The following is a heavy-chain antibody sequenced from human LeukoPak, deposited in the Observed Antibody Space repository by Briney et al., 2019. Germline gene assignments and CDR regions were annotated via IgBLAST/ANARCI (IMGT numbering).Heavy chain of an antibody. CDR1: GFTFSSYG. CDR3: AKSFDY. J-gene: IGHJ4*02. Sequence: PGGSLRLSCAASGFTFSSYGMHWVRQAPGKGLEWVVVISYDGSNKYYADSVKGRFTISRDNSKNTLYLQMNSLRAEDTAVYYCAKSFDYWGQGTLVTVSS. V-gene: IGHV3-30*18. CDR2: ISYDGSNK.